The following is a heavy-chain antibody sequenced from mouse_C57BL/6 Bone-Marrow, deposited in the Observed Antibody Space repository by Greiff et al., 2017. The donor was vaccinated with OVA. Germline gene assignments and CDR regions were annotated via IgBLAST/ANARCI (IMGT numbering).Heavy chain of an antibody. V-gene: IGHV7-1*01. D-gene: IGHD2-4*01. CDR1: GFTFSDFY. CDR2: SRNKANDYTT. J-gene: IGHJ4*01. Sequence: EVKVVDSGGGLVQSGRSLRLSCATSGFTFSDFYMEWVRQAPGKGLGWIAASRNKANDYTTEYSASVKGRFIVSRDTSQSILYLQMNALRAEDTAIYYCARDAYDSAMDYWGQGTSVTVSS. CDR3: ARDAYDSAMDY.